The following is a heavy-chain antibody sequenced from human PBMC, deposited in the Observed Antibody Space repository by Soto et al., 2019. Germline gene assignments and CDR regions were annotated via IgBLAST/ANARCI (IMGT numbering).Heavy chain of an antibody. CDR2: ISAYNGNT. CDR3: ARAGYCSGGSCYPHYYYYYGMDV. J-gene: IGHJ6*02. D-gene: IGHD2-15*01. CDR1: GYTFTSYG. V-gene: IGHV1-18*04. Sequence: QVQLVQSGAEVKKPGASVKVSCKASGYTFTSYGISWVRQAPGQGLEWMGWISAYNGNTNYAQKLQGRVTMTTDTSTSTAYMELRSLRSDDTAVYYCARAGYCSGGSCYPHYYYYYGMDVWGQGTTVTVSS.